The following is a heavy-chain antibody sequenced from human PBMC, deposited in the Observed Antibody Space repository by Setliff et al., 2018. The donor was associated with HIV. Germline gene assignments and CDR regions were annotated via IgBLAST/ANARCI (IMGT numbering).Heavy chain of an antibody. CDR2: INAGNGNT. V-gene: IGHV1-3*01. CDR1: GYTFTSYA. J-gene: IGHJ6*02. Sequence: ASVKVSCKASGYTFTSYAMHWVRQAPGQRLEWMGWINAGNGNTKYSQKFQGRVTMTRNTSISTAYMELSSLRSEDTAVYYCARGFVVGSTVVTPGYYYYGMDVWGQGTTVTVSS. D-gene: IGHD2-21*02. CDR3: ARGFVVGSTVVTPGYYYYGMDV.